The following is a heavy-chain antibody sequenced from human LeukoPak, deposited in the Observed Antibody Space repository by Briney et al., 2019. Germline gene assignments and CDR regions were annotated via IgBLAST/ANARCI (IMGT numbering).Heavy chain of an antibody. V-gene: IGHV4-61*02. Sequence: SQTLCLTCAVSGASINSGSSYWGSIRQPGGKGLEWVVRIFTSGITDYNPSLKSRVTISIAASKNQFSLKLTSVTAADTAMYYCANYYYDSSGYRFDYWGQGTLVTVSS. CDR1: GASINSGSSY. CDR3: ANYYYDSSGYRFDY. CDR2: IFTSGIT. J-gene: IGHJ4*02. D-gene: IGHD3-22*01.